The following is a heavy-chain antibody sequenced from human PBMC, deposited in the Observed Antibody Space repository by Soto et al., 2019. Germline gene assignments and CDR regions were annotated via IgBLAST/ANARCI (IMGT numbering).Heavy chain of an antibody. CDR1: GFTFSTYS. D-gene: IGHD2-2*02. CDR2: ISSRSDI. Sequence: GGSLRLSCVGSGFTFSTYSINWVRQAPGKGLEWVSSISSRSDIYYADSVKGRFTISRDTAKNSVSLQMNSLRAEDAAVYYCAREYTAWPLAYGLDVWGQGTPVTVSS. V-gene: IGHV3-21*01. J-gene: IGHJ6*02. CDR3: AREYTAWPLAYGLDV.